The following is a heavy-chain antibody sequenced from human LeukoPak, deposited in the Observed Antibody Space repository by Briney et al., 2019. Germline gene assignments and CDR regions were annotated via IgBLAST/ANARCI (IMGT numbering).Heavy chain of an antibody. J-gene: IGHJ4*02. V-gene: IGHV3-43*02. CDR1: GFIFDDYA. Sequence: PGGSLRLSCAAPGFIFDDYAIHWVRQAPGKGLEWVSLISGDGGSTFYADSVKGRFTISRDNSKNSLYLQMSSLRSEDTALYYCARESERSGCCDYWGQGTLVTVSS. CDR3: ARESERSGCCDY. D-gene: IGHD6-19*01. CDR2: ISGDGGST.